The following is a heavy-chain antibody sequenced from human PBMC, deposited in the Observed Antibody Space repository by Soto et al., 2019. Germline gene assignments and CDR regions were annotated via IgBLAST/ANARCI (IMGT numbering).Heavy chain of an antibody. Sequence: GGSLRLSCAASGFTFSSYAMSWVHQAPGKGLEWVSVIYSGGSTYYADSVKGRFTISRDNSKNTLYLQMNSLRAEDTAVYYCARAAGSGYYYYGMDVWGQGTTVTVSS. D-gene: IGHD6-13*01. CDR2: IYSGGST. V-gene: IGHV3-66*01. J-gene: IGHJ6*02. CDR3: ARAAGSGYYYYGMDV. CDR1: GFTFSSYA.